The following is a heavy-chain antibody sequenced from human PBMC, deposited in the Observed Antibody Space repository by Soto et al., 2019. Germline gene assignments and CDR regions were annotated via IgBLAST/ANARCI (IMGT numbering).Heavy chain of an antibody. Sequence: PGGSLRLSCAASGFTFSSFAINWVRQAPGKGLEWVSSITYSGDYKYYADSVKGRFTISRDNAKNSLYLQMNSLRAEDTAVYYCAREGSIAAAGNWFDPWGQGTLVTVSS. J-gene: IGHJ5*02. V-gene: IGHV3-21*01. D-gene: IGHD6-13*01. CDR2: ITYSGDYK. CDR1: GFTFSSFA. CDR3: AREGSIAAAGNWFDP.